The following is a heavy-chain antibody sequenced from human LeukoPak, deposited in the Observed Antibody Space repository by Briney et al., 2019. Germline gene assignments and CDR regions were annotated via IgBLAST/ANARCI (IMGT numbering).Heavy chain of an antibody. J-gene: IGHJ4*02. CDR1: GYTFTSYG. CDR2: ISAYNGNT. CDR3: ARVASSGYLAYYYDR. V-gene: IGHV1-18*01. D-gene: IGHD3-22*01. Sequence: ASVKVSCKASGYTFTSYGISWVRQAPGQGLEWMGWISAYNGNTNYAQKLQGRVTMTTDTSTSTAYMELRSLRSDDTAVYYCARVASSGYLAYYYDRWGQGTLVTVSS.